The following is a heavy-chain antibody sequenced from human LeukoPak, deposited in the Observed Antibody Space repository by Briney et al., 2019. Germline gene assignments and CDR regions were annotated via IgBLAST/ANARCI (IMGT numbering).Heavy chain of an antibody. CDR1: GYTFTRYG. CDR3: AREGYYYDSSGYYSQDY. CDR2: ISAYNGDT. J-gene: IGHJ4*02. Sequence: ASVKVSCKASGYTFTRYGISWVRQAPGQGLEWIGWISAYNGDTNYAQKLQGRVTMTTDTSTSKAYMELRSLRSDDTAVYYCAREGYYYDSSGYYSQDYWGQGTLVTVSS. D-gene: IGHD3-22*01. V-gene: IGHV1-18*01.